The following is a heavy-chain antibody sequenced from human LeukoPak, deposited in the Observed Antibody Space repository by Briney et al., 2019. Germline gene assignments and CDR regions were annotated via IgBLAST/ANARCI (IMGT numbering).Heavy chain of an antibody. J-gene: IGHJ4*02. D-gene: IGHD1-1*01. Sequence: PSETLSLTCTVSGGSISSSSYYWGWIRQPPGKGLEWIGEINHSGSTNYNPSFKSQVTISIDTSMTQFTLKLSSVTAADTAVYYCARGGGLEPLTPSQANYFDYWGQGTLVTVSS. CDR3: ARGGGLEPLTPSQANYFDY. CDR2: INHSGST. V-gene: IGHV4-39*06. CDR1: GGSISSSSYY.